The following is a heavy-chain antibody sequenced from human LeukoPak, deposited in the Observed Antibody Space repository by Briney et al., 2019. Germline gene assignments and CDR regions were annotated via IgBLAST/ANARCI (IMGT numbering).Heavy chain of an antibody. Sequence: GESLKISCKGSGYIFTSYWIGWVRQLPGKGLEWMGIIYPGDSDTRYSPSFQGQVTISADKSISTAYLQWSSLRASDTAMYYCARQGSELGLDYWGQGTLVTVSS. CDR1: GYIFTSYW. CDR3: ARQGSELGLDY. CDR2: IYPGDSDT. D-gene: IGHD7-27*01. J-gene: IGHJ4*02. V-gene: IGHV5-51*01.